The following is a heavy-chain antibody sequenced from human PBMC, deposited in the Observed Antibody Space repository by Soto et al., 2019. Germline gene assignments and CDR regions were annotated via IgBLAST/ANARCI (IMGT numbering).Heavy chain of an antibody. CDR1: GGSISSYF. V-gene: IGHV4-59*03. J-gene: IGHJ3*01. Sequence: LSLTCSVSGGSISSYFRNWLRQPPGKGLEWIGYIYDDGTTDYNPSLKSRVTILLDMSKNQFSLKLSSVTAADTAVYYCVSSRSAIYGDALDVWGQGTMVTVSS. CDR2: IYDDGTT. CDR3: VSSRSAIYGDALDV. D-gene: IGHD2-2*01.